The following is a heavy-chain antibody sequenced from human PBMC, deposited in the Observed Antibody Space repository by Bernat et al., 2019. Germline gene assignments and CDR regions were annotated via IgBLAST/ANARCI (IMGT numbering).Heavy chain of an antibody. D-gene: IGHD5-18*01. V-gene: IGHV3-23*01. CDR3: ARAALGDTAMAHYYYMDV. Sequence: EVQLLESGGGLVQPGGSLRLSCAASGFTFSSYAMSWVRQAPGKGLEWVSAISGSGGSTYYADSVKGRFTISRDNAKNTLYLQMNSLRAEDTAVYYCARAALGDTAMAHYYYMDVWGKGTTVTVSS. CDR2: ISGSGGST. J-gene: IGHJ6*03. CDR1: GFTFSSYA.